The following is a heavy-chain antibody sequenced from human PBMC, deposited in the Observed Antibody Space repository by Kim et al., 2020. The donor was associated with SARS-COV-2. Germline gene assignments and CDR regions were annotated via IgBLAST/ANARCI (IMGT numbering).Heavy chain of an antibody. CDR2: INQDGTAK. D-gene: IGHD1-26*01. J-gene: IGHJ4*02. Sequence: GGSLRLSCAASGFTFSDYWMNWVRQAPGKGLEWVADINQDGTAKKCVDSVKGRFTISRDNAKNSLYLQMNSLRVDDTAVYYCASVGRDWPWDYWGQGTLVTVSS. V-gene: IGHV3-7*03. CDR3: ASVGRDWPWDY. CDR1: GFTFSDYW.